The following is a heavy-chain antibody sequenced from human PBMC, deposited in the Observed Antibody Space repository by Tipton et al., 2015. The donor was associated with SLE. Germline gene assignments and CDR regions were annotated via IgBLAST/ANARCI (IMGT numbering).Heavy chain of an antibody. CDR1: GGSFSGYY. Sequence: LACAVYGGSFSGYYWSWIRQPPGKGLEWIGEINHSGGTNYNPSLKSRVTISVDTSKNQFSLKLSSVTAADTAVYYCARAPGLDRDYFYYYYMDAWGKGTPVTVSS. V-gene: IGHV4-34*01. CDR2: INHSGGT. J-gene: IGHJ6*03. D-gene: IGHD3/OR15-3a*01. CDR3: ARAPGLDRDYFYYYYMDA.